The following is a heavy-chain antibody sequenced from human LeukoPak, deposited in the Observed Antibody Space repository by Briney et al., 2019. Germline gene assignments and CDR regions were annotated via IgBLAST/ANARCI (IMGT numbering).Heavy chain of an antibody. D-gene: IGHD3-10*01. V-gene: IGHV4-34*01. Sequence: SETLSLTCAVYGGSFSGYYWSWIRQPPGKGLEWIGEINHSGSTKYNPSLKSRVTISVDTSKNQFSLKLSSVTAADTAVYYCARVWYYGSGTYYNLYYYYYMDVWGKGTTVTVSS. J-gene: IGHJ6*03. CDR2: INHSGST. CDR1: GGSFSGYY. CDR3: ARVWYYGSGTYYNLYYYYYMDV.